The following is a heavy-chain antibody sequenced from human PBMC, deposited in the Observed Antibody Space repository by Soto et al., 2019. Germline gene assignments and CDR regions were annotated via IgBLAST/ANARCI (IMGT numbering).Heavy chain of an antibody. CDR1: GFTFSSYA. J-gene: IGHJ4*02. D-gene: IGHD3-16*01. CDR2: FGDSGGST. CDR3: AKEDYGVLDY. V-gene: IGHV3-23*01. Sequence: GGSLRLSCAASGFTFSSYAMSWVRQAPGKGLEWVSIFGDSGGSTYYADSVKGRFTISRDNSKNTLYLQMNSLRAEDTAVYYCAKEDYGVLDYWGQGTLVTVSS.